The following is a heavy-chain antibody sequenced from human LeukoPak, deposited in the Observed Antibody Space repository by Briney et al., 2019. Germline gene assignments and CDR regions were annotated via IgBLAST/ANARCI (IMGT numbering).Heavy chain of an antibody. CDR2: INHSGST. V-gene: IGHV4-34*01. D-gene: IGHD2-2*02. Sequence: SETLSLTCAVYGGSFSGDYWSWIRQPPGKGLEWIGEINHSGSTNYNPSLKSRVTISVDTSKNQFSLKLSSVTAADTAVYYCARVFGPYCSSTSCYKGHFDYWGQGTLVTVSS. J-gene: IGHJ4*02. CDR3: ARVFGPYCSSTSCYKGHFDY. CDR1: GGSFSGDY.